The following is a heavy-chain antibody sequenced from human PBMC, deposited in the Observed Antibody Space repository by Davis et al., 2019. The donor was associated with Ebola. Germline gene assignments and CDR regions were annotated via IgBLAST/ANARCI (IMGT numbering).Heavy chain of an antibody. CDR2: ISGSGGST. Sequence: GGSLRLSCAASGFTFSSYAMSWVRQAPGKGLEWVSAISGSGGSTYYAESVKGRFTISRDNSKNMAYMQINSLRPEDTALYHCARDNIMGGYAFDMWAQGTMVTVSS. CDR1: GFTFSSYA. D-gene: IGHD3-16*01. V-gene: IGHV3-23*01. J-gene: IGHJ3*02. CDR3: ARDNIMGGYAFDM.